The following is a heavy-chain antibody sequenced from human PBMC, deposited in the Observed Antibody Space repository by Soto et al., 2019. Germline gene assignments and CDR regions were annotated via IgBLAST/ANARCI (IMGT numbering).Heavy chain of an antibody. J-gene: IGHJ4*02. Sequence: ASVKVSCKASGGTFSSYAISWVRQAPGQGLEWMGGIIPIFGTANYAQKFQGRVTITADESTSTAYMELSSLRSEDTAVYYCARPPSGDGYNFYYWGQGTLVTVSS. V-gene: IGHV1-69*13. CDR1: GGTFSSYA. CDR2: IIPIFGTA. CDR3: ARPPSGDGYNFYY. D-gene: IGHD5-12*01.